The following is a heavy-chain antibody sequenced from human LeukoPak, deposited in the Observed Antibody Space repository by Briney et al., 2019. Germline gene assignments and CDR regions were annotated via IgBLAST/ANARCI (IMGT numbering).Heavy chain of an antibody. D-gene: IGHD2-2*01. CDR1: GYTFTDYY. J-gene: IGHJ6*03. Sequence: GASVKVSCKASGYTFTDYYMHWVQQAPGKGLEWMGRVDPEDGETIYAEKFQGRVTITADTSTDTAYMELSSLRSEDTAVYYCARGKYQPYYYYYYMDVWGKGTTVTVSS. CDR2: VDPEDGET. CDR3: ARGKYQPYYYYYYMDV. V-gene: IGHV1-69-2*01.